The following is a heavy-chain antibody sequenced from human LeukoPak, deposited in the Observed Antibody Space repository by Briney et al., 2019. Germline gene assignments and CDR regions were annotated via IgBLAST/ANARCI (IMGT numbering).Heavy chain of an antibody. V-gene: IGHV3-66*01. Sequence: GGSLRLSRAASRFSVRTNYMSGVGQAPGKGLEWVSVIDSGGTIRYADSVKGRFAISRDDAKNTLYLQMNSLRAEDTAVYYCTTIRPGYWGQGTLVTVSS. CDR2: IDSGGTI. CDR1: RFSVRTNY. D-gene: IGHD5-24*01. J-gene: IGHJ4*02. CDR3: TTIRPGY.